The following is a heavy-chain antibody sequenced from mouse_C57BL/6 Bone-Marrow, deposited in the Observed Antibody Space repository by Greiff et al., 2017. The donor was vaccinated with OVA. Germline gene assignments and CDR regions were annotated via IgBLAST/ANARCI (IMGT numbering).Heavy chain of an antibody. CDR1: GYAFTNYL. Sequence: QVQLQQSGAELVRPGTSVKVSCKASGYAFTNYLIEWVKQRPGQGLEWIGVINPGSGGTNYNEKFKGKATLTADKSSSTAYMQLSSLTSEDSAVYFCALYYSNYVPYFDYWGQGTTLTVSS. V-gene: IGHV1-54*01. CDR3: ALYYSNYVPYFDY. CDR2: INPGSGGT. J-gene: IGHJ2*01. D-gene: IGHD2-5*01.